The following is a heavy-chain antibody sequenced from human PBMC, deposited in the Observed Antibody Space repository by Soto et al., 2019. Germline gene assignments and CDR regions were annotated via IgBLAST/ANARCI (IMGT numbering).Heavy chain of an antibody. CDR3: VRGIPFQYSNNWLHWYFDL. Sequence: VQLVESGGGVVQPGMSLRLSCAASGFVYNTYAMHWVRLSPGKGLEWVALIWNDGSKKYYVDSVKGRFTISRDNSQNPLSLQMDSLRGEDTAVYFCVRGIPFQYSNNWLHWYFDLWGRGTQVTVSS. D-gene: IGHD1-1*01. V-gene: IGHV3-33*01. CDR1: GFVYNTYA. CDR2: IWNDGSKK. J-gene: IGHJ2*01.